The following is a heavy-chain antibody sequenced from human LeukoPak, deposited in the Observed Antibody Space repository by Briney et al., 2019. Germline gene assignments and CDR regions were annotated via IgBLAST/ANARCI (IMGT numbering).Heavy chain of an antibody. J-gene: IGHJ6*03. CDR1: GSRFTSYW. V-gene: IGHV5-51*01. Sequence: GESLQISCKGSGSRFTSYWIGWVRQMPGKGLEWMGIIYPGHSDTRYSPSFQGQVTISADKSISTAYLQWSSLKASDTAMYYCARVSTYCSGGSCSNYYYYMDVRGKGTTVTVSS. CDR2: IYPGHSDT. D-gene: IGHD2-15*01. CDR3: ARVSTYCSGGSCSNYYYYMDV.